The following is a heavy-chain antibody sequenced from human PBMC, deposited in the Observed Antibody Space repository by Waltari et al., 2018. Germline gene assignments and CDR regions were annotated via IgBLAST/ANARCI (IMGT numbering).Heavy chain of an antibody. CDR1: GFTFSSYW. V-gene: IGHV3-7*01. CDR2: LKQDGSEK. Sequence: EVQLVESGGGLVQPGGSLRLSCAASGFTFSSYWMSWVRQAPGKGLEWVANLKQDGSEKDYVDSVKGGFTISRDNAKNSLYRQMNSLRAEDTAVYYCARNEYSSSWGDYWGQGTLVTVSS. CDR3: ARNEYSSSWGDY. D-gene: IGHD6-6*01. J-gene: IGHJ4*02.